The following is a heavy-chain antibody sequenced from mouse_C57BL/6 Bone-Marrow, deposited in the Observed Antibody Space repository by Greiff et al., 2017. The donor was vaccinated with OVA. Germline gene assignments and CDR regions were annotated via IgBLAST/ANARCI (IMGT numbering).Heavy chain of an antibody. J-gene: IGHJ4*01. V-gene: IGHV10-1*01. CDR3: VSAATVVASPYAMDY. Sequence: EADGGLVQPKGSLKLSCAASGFSFNTYAMNWVRQAPGKGLEWVARIRSKSNNYATYYADSVKDRFTISRDDSESMLYLQMNNLKTEDTAMYYCVSAATVVASPYAMDYWGQGTSVTVSS. CDR1: GFSFNTYA. D-gene: IGHD1-1*01. CDR2: IRSKSNNYAT.